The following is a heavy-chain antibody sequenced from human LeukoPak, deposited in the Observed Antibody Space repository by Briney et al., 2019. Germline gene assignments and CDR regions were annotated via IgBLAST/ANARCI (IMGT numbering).Heavy chain of an antibody. J-gene: IGHJ4*02. V-gene: IGHV4-30-2*03. CDR3: ARHYENTGYQYDY. D-gene: IGHD3-22*01. Sequence: PSETLSLTCAVSGGSIGSGGYSWSWIRQPPGKGLEWIGRFHVSGSTNCNPSLKSRVTMSVDTSKSQFSLKLSSVTAADTAVYYCARHYENTGYQYDYWGQGTLVTVSS. CDR2: FHVSGST. CDR1: GGSIGSGGYS.